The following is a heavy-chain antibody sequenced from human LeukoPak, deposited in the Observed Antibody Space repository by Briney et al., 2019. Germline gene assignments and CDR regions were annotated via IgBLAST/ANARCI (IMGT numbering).Heavy chain of an antibody. CDR2: IIPIFGTA. CDR3: ARATTVTLMTL. J-gene: IGHJ4*02. Sequence: ASVKVSCKASGYTFTSYGITWVRQAPGQGLEWMGGIIPIFGTANYAQKFQGRVTITADESTSTAYMELSSLRSEDTAVYYCARATTVTLMTLWGQGTLVTVSS. V-gene: IGHV1-69*13. CDR1: GYTFTSYG. D-gene: IGHD4-17*01.